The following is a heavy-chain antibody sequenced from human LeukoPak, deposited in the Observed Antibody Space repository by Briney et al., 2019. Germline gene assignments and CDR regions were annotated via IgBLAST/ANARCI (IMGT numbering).Heavy chain of an antibody. D-gene: IGHD3-3*01. Sequence: GGSLRLSRTASGFTFGDYAMSWVRQAPGKGLEWVGFIRSKAYGGTTEYAASVKGRFTISRDDSKSIAYLQMNSLKTEDTAVYYCTSYYDFWSGYYSYFDYWGQGTLVTVSS. J-gene: IGHJ4*02. CDR3: TSYYDFWSGYYSYFDY. CDR1: GFTFGDYA. V-gene: IGHV3-49*04. CDR2: IRSKAYGGTT.